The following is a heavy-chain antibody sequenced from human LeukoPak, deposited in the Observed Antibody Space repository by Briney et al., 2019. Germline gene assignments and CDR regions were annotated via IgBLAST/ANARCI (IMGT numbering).Heavy chain of an antibody. J-gene: IGHJ4*02. D-gene: IGHD3-16*02. V-gene: IGHV4-39*07. CDR3: ASGVEGVIVIFY. CDR2: IYYSGST. Sequence: DPSETLSLTCTVSGGSISSSSYYWGWIRQPPGKGLEWIGSIYYSGSTYYNPSLKSRVTISVDTSKNQFSLKLSSVTAADTAVYYCASGVEGVIVIFYWGQGTLVTVSS. CDR1: GGSISSSSYY.